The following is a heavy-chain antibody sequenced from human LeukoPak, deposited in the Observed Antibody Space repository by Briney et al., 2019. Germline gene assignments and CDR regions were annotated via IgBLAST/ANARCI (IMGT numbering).Heavy chain of an antibody. CDR1: GGTFSSYT. V-gene: IGHV1-69*02. D-gene: IGHD3-22*01. J-gene: IGHJ4*02. Sequence: SVKVCCKASGGTFSSYTISWVRQAPGQGLEWMGRIIPILGIANYAQKFQGRVTITADKSTSTAYMELSSLRSEDTAVYYCARPDYYYYDSSGYYYYWGQGTLVTVSS. CDR3: ARPDYYYYDSSGYYYY. CDR2: IIPILGIA.